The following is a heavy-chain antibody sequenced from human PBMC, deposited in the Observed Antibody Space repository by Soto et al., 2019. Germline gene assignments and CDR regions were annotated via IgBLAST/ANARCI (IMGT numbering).Heavy chain of an antibody. CDR3: AKDGGGYNYGYVMLDKYYYGMDV. D-gene: IGHD5-18*01. J-gene: IGHJ6*02. CDR2: ISYDGTNK. CDR1: GFTFSTYA. V-gene: IGHV3-30-3*01. Sequence: QVQLVESGGGVVQPGRSLRLSCAASGFTFSTYAMHWVRQAPGKGLEWVAVISYDGTNKYYADSVRGRFTISRDNSKNTLFLQMNSLRAEDTAVYHCAKDGGGYNYGYVMLDKYYYGMDVWGQGTTVTVSS.